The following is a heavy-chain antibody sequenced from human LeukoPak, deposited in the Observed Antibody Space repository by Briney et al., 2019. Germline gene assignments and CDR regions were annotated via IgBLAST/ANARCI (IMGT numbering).Heavy chain of an antibody. V-gene: IGHV1-69*04. CDR2: IIPNHGVA. CDR1: GDTVINYS. D-gene: IGHD6-19*01. CDR3: ARGLAVAANPFDY. Sequence: SVKVSCKASGDTVINYSMNWVRQAPGKGLEWMGGIIPNHGVANYAQKFQGRVTITADTSTGTAYMELSSLTSEDTAVYYCARGLAVAANPFDYWGQGSLVTVSS. J-gene: IGHJ4*02.